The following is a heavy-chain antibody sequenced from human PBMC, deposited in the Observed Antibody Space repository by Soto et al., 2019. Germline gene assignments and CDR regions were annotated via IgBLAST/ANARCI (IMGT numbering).Heavy chain of an antibody. CDR3: ASETGRGSGSYYFDY. CDR2: INPDGTNA. CDR1: GFTW. D-gene: IGHD3-16*01. Sequence: LRLSCAASGFTWVHWVRQAPGKGLVWVSRINPDGTNADYADSVRGRFIISRDNAKNTLFLQMNSLRAEDTAVYYCASETGRGSGSYYFDYWGQGSRVTVSS. J-gene: IGHJ4*02. V-gene: IGHV3-74*01.